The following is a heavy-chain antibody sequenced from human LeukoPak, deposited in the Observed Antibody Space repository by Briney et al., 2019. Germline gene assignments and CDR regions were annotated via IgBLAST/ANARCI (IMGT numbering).Heavy chain of an antibody. D-gene: IGHD1-26*01. CDR3: ARDPFLGAGDY. CDR2: ISSSGSTI. J-gene: IGHJ4*02. V-gene: IGHV3-48*04. Sequence: GGSLRLSCAASGFTFSSYAMSWVRQAPGKGLEWVSYISSSGSTIYYADSVKGRFTISRDNAKNSLYLQMNSLRAEDTAVYYCARDPFLGAGDYWGQGTLVTVSS. CDR1: GFTFSSYA.